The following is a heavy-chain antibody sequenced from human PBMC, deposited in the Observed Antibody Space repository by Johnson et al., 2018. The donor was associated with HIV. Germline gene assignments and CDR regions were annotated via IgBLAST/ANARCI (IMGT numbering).Heavy chain of an antibody. D-gene: IGHD3-3*01. J-gene: IGHJ3*02. Sequence: VQLVESGGGLVQPGGSLRLSCAASGFTFSSYWMSWVRQAPGKGLEWVANIKQDGSEKYYVDSVKGRFTISRDNAKNSLYLQMNSLRAEDTALYYCARKIRITIFGLVISQSNDAFDIWGQGTKVTVSS. V-gene: IGHV3-7*03. CDR3: ARKIRITIFGLVISQSNDAFDI. CDR1: GFTFSSYW. CDR2: IKQDGSEK.